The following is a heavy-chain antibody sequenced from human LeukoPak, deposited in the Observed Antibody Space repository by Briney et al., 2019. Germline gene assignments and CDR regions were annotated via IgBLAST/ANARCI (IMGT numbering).Heavy chain of an antibody. CDR2: ISSSGSIL. D-gene: IGHD1-1*01. Sequence: GGSLRLSCAASGFTFSHYYMSWIRQAPGKGLEWVSYISSSGSILHYADSVKGRFTISRDNAKNSLYLQMNSLRAEDTAVYYCARDSSNSYDYWGQGTLVTVSS. CDR1: GFTFSHYY. V-gene: IGHV3-11*04. J-gene: IGHJ4*02. CDR3: ARDSSNSYDY.